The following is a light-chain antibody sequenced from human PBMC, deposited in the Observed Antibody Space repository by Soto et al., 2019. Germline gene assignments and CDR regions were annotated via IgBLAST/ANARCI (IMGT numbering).Light chain of an antibody. V-gene: IGKV3-20*01. J-gene: IGKJ5*01. CDR3: QQFNKYPIT. CDR1: QSLSSY. Sequence: EIVLTQSPGTLSLSPGERATLSCRASQSLSSYLAWYQQKPGQAPRLLIYGASSRATGIPDRFSGSGSGTDFTLTISRLEPEDFATYFCQQFNKYPITFGQGTRLETK. CDR2: GAS.